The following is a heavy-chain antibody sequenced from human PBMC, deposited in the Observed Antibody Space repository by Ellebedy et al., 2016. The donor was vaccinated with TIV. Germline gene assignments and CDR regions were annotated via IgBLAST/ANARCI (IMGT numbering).Heavy chain of an antibody. CDR3: ATCPLTKTYFYYGMDV. CDR1: GGTFNSHT. CDR2: IIPIFDTA. J-gene: IGHJ6*02. V-gene: IGHV1-69*06. Sequence: AASVKVSCKASGGTFNSHTICWVRQAPGEGLAWMGGIIPIFDTANYAQKFRGRVTFTADKSTSTAYMDLSSLTPEDTAVYYCATCPLTKTYFYYGMDVWGQGTTVTVSS. D-gene: IGHD1-14*01.